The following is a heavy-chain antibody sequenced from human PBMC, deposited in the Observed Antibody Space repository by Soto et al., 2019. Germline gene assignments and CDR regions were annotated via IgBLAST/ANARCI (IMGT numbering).Heavy chain of an antibody. J-gene: IGHJ4*02. D-gene: IGHD3-3*01. CDR1: GFTFTSSA. V-gene: IGHV1-58*01. CDR3: AREYYDFWSGYYMVDY. CDR2: IVVGSGNT. Sequence: SVKVSCKASGFTFTSSAVQWVRQARGQRLEWIGWIVVGSGNTNYAQKFQERVTMTRNISISTAYMELSSLRSEDTAVYYCAREYYDFWSGYYMVDYWGQGTLVTVSS.